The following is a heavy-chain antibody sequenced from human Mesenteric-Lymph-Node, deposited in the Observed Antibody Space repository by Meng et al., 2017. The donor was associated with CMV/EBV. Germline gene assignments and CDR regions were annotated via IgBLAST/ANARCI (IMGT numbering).Heavy chain of an antibody. Sequence: YPFTSHPMHWVRQAPGQRLEWMGLINTDHGNTIYPQPFQGQVTISRDTSASTSYLELTSLTSSDTAVYYCAGLFYFGSGSDPAQFDYWGQGTLVTVSS. V-gene: IGHV1-3*04. J-gene: IGHJ4*02. CDR1: YPFTSHP. CDR2: INTDHGNT. D-gene: IGHD3-10*01. CDR3: AGLFYFGSGSDPAQFDY.